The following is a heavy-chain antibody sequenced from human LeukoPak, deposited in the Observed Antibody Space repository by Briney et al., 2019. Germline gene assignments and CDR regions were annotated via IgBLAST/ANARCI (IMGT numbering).Heavy chain of an antibody. V-gene: IGHV3-30-3*01. D-gene: IGHD5-12*01. CDR1: GFSFSSYV. CDR2: LSYAGSNE. CDR3: ARALGTVAIFDY. J-gene: IGHJ4*02. Sequence: GGSLRLSCAASGFSFSSYVMHWVCQAPGKGLEWVSVLSYAGSNEYYADSVEGRFTISRDNYKNTLYLQMNSLRAEDTAVYYCARALGTVAIFDYWGQGTLVTVSS.